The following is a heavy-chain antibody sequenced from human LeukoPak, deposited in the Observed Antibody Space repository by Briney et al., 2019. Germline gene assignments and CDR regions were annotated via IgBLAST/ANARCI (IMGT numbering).Heavy chain of an antibody. CDR1: GFPFRSFS. CDR2: ISSSSTYI. D-gene: IGHD3-10*01. V-gene: IGHV3-21*01. Sequence: PGGSLRLSGVASGFPFRSFSMNWVRQAPGKGLEWVSSISSSSTYIYYADSVKGRFTISRDNAKNSLYLQMNSLRVEDTAVYYCARAEGSGSSFDYWGQGTLVTVSS. J-gene: IGHJ4*02. CDR3: ARAEGSGSSFDY.